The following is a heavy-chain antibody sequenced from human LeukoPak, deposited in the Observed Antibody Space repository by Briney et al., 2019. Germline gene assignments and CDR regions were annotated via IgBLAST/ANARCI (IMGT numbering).Heavy chain of an antibody. CDR2: IHDSGST. J-gene: IGHJ6*03. D-gene: IGHD1-14*01. Sequence: SETLSLTCAVSGDSISSGGYAWSWIRQTPGKGLEWIAYIHDSGSTYYNPSLKSRVTISVDTSKNQFSLKLSSVTAADTAVYYCASEGIRDYYYYIMDVWGKGTTVTISS. CDR3: ASEGIRDYYYYIMDV. CDR1: GDSISSGGYA. V-gene: IGHV4-30-4*07.